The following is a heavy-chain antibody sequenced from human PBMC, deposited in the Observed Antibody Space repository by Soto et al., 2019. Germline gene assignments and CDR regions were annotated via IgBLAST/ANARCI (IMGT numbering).Heavy chain of an antibody. Sequence: SETLSLTCAVSSGSIDNVYWWSWVRQSPGKELEWIGETSHDGGTNYNPSLQGRVTVSVDKTKNQFSLKLSSVTAADTAVYYCARDKITGLFDYWGQGTLVTVSS. CDR1: SGSIDNVYW. CDR2: TSHDGGT. CDR3: ARDKITGLFDY. V-gene: IGHV4-4*02. D-gene: IGHD2-8*02. J-gene: IGHJ4*02.